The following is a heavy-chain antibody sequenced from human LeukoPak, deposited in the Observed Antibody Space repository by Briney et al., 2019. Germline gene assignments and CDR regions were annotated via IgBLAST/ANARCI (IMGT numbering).Heavy chain of an antibody. CDR1: GFTFSTYG. J-gene: IGHJ4*02. CDR2: IPYDGSNK. CDR3: ASRSSGYYQSADY. Sequence: GGSLRLSCAASGFTFSTYGMPWVRQAPGKGLEWVAVIPYDGSNKYYADSVKGRFTISRDNSKNTLYLQMSSLRAEDTAVYYCASRSSGYYQSADYWGQGTLVTVSS. V-gene: IGHV3-30*03. D-gene: IGHD3-22*01.